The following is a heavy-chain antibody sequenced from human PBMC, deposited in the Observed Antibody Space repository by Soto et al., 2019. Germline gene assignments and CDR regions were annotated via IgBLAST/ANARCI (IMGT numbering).Heavy chain of an antibody. D-gene: IGHD1-1*01. CDR2: ISGSGGTT. V-gene: IGHV3-23*01. CDR1: GFTFSTYA. J-gene: IGHJ4*02. Sequence: PGGSLRLSCAASGFTFSTYAMSWVRQAPGKGLEWVSTISGSGGTTYYADSVKGRFTISRDNSKNTVYLQMNSLRAEYTALYYCAKDTRDGYNPLDYWGQGTLVTVSS. CDR3: AKDTRDGYNPLDY.